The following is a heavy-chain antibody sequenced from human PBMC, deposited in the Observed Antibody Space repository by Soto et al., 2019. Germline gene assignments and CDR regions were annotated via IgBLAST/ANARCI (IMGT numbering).Heavy chain of an antibody. V-gene: IGHV6-1*01. Sequence: SQTLSLTCAISGDSVSSNSAAWNWIRQSPSRGLEWLGRTYYRSKWYNDYAVSVKSRITINPDTSKNQFSLQLNSVTPEDTAVYYCARGGIAVAGSLEAFDYWGQGTLVTVSS. CDR2: TYYRSKWYN. CDR3: ARGGIAVAGSLEAFDY. D-gene: IGHD6-19*01. CDR1: GDSVSSNSAA. J-gene: IGHJ4*02.